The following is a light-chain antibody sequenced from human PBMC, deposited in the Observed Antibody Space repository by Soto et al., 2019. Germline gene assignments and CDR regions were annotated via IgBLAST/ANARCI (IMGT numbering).Light chain of an antibody. Sequence: QSALTQPPSASGSPGQSVTISCTGTSSDIGAYIYVSWYQQHPGKAPKLMISEVSRRPSGVPERFSGSKSGNTASLTVSGLQADDEADYYCSSYTSSITRYVFGAGTKLTVL. CDR3: SSYTSSITRYV. CDR2: EVS. J-gene: IGLJ1*01. V-gene: IGLV2-8*01. CDR1: SSDIGAYIY.